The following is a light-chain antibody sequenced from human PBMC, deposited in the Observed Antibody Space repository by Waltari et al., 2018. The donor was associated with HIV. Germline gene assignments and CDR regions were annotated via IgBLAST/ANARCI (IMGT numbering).Light chain of an antibody. J-gene: IGLJ3*02. V-gene: IGLV1-47*01. CDR3: AAWDASLSGNWV. CDR1: SSNIGSNY. Sequence: QSVLTQPPSASGTPGQRVTISCSGSSSNIGSNYVYWYQQLPGTTPQLLIYRNNQRPSGVPDRFSGSKSGTSASLAISGLRSEDEADYYCAAWDASLSGNWVFGGGTKLTVL. CDR2: RNN.